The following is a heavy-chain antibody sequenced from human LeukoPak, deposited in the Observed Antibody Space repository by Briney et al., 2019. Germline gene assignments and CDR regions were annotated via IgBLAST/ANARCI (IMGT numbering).Heavy chain of an antibody. J-gene: IGHJ4*02. V-gene: IGHV3-23*01. D-gene: IGHD3-16*01. CDR3: AKAAGLWGGTIDD. Sequence: GGSLRLSCAASGFTYISYAMTWVRQAPGRGLEWVSDISASLGATYYADSVKGRFTISRDNSKRTLYLQMNSLRAEDTAVYYCAKAAGLWGGTIDDWGQGTLVTVSS. CDR1: GFTYISYA. CDR2: ISASLGAT.